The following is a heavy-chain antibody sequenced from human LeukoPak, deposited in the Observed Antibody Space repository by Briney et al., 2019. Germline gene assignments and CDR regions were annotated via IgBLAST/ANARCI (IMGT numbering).Heavy chain of an antibody. CDR3: ARGVWFRGYSYGYAFDI. CDR2: IHHSAGT. CDR1: GDSVTSDNW. D-gene: IGHD5-18*01. J-gene: IGHJ3*02. Sequence: SGTLSLTCTLSGDSVTSDNWWSWVRQPPGKGLEWIGEIHHSAGTNYNPSLKSRVTISVDTSKDQFSLKLSSVTAADTAVYYCARGVWFRGYSYGYAFDIWGQGTMVTVSS. V-gene: IGHV4-4*02.